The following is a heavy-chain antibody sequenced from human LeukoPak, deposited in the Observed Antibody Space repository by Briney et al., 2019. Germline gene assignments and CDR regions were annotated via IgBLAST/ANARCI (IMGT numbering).Heavy chain of an antibody. CDR3: ARHLNDYGDY. CDR1: GYTFTGFH. J-gene: IGHJ4*02. V-gene: IGHV1-2*02. CDR2: VNPNSGGS. Sequence: ASVKVSCKASGYTFTGFHMHWVRQAPAQGLEWMGWVNPNSGGSNYAQKFQGRVSMTRDTSISTVYMELSSLRSDDTAVYFCARHLNDYGDYWGQGTLVTVSS.